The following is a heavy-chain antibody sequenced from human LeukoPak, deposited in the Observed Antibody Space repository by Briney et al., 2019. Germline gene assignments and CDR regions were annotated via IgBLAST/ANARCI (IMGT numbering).Heavy chain of an antibody. Sequence: PGGSLRLSCTASGFTFGDYAMSWVRQAPGKGQEWVGFSRSKAYGGTTEYAASVKGRFTISRDDSKSIAYLQMNSLKTEDTAVYYCTRDTAMARFDLWGRGTLVTVSS. J-gene: IGHJ2*01. CDR3: TRDTAMARFDL. D-gene: IGHD5-18*01. CDR1: GFTFGDYA. V-gene: IGHV3-49*04. CDR2: SRSKAYGGTT.